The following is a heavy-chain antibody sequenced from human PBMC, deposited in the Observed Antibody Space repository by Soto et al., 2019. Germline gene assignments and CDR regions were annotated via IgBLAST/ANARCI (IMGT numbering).Heavy chain of an antibody. J-gene: IGHJ6*02. V-gene: IGHV1-69*13. Sequence: ASVKVSCKASGGTFNKFAFSWVRQAPGQGFEWMGGIIPVFRSANYAQRFRGRITITADEYTSTVYLYLNDLRSDDTAVYYCARRYCASDNCPLFYYFVDLWGLGTTVTVLL. CDR2: IIPVFRSA. CDR1: GGTFNKFA. CDR3: ARRYCASDNCPLFYYFVDL. D-gene: IGHD2-21*02.